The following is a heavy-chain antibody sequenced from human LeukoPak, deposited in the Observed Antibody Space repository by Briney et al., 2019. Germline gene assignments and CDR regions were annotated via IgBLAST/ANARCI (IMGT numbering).Heavy chain of an antibody. V-gene: IGHV3-48*04. CDR3: AREADYDNFLDY. CDR1: GFTFSRYS. CDR2: ISFSGSTK. D-gene: IGHD4-11*01. J-gene: IGHJ4*02. Sequence: GGSLRLSCAVSGFTFSRYSINWVRQAPGKGLEWVSFISFSGSTKYYADSVKGRFTISRDNAKNSVSLQMNSLRAEDTALYYCAREADYDNFLDYWGQGTLVTVSS.